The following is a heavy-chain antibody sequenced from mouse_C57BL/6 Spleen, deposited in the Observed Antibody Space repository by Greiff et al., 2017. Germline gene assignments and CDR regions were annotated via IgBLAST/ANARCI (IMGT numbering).Heavy chain of an antibody. J-gene: IGHJ4*01. V-gene: IGHV1-78*01. D-gene: IGHD2-5*01. CDR2: IYPGAGST. Sequence: QVQLQQSDAELVRPGASVTISCKVSGYTFTDHTIHWMKQRPEQGLEWIGYIYPGAGSTKYNEKFKGKATLTADKSSSTAYMQLNSLTSEDAAVYYCARCYSNYEWAMDYWGQGTSVTVSS. CDR3: ARCYSNYEWAMDY. CDR1: GYTFTDHT.